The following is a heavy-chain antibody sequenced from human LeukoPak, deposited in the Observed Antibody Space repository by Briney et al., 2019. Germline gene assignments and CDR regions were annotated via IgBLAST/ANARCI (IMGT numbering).Heavy chain of an antibody. CDR1: GFTFSSYS. CDR2: ISSSSSYI. CDR3: ARDKGRFSDHWFDP. V-gene: IGHV3-21*01. J-gene: IGHJ5*02. Sequence: PGGSLRLSCAASGFTFSSYSMNWVRQAPGKGLEWVSSISSSSSYIYYADSVKGRFTISRDNAKNSLYLQMNSLRAEDTAVYYCARDKGRFSDHWFDPWGQGTLVTVSS. D-gene: IGHD3-3*01.